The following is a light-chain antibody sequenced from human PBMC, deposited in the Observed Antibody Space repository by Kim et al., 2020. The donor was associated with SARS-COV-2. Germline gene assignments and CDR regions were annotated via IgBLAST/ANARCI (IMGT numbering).Light chain of an antibody. CDR1: SGSIASNY. J-gene: IGLJ2*01. CDR2: EDN. V-gene: IGLV6-57*01. Sequence: NFMLTQPHSVSESPGKTVIISCTRSSGSIASNYVQWYQQRPGSSPTTVIYEDNQRLSGVPDRFSGSIDSSSNSASLTISGLQTEDDADYYCQSFDSTSVVFGGGTQRTVL. CDR3: QSFDSTSVV.